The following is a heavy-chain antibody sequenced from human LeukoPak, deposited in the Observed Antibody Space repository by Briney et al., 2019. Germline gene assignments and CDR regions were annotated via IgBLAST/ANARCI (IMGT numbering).Heavy chain of an antibody. V-gene: IGHV4-39*07. CDR2: IYYSGST. CDR3: ARGGYYGSGSYLLCNWFDP. CDR1: GGSISSSSYY. Sequence: PSETLSLTCTVSGGSISSSSYYWGWIRQPPGEGLEWIGSIYYSGSTYYNPSLKSRVTILVDTSKNQFSLKLSSVTAADTAVYYCARGGYYGSGSYLLCNWFDPWGQGTLVTVSS. J-gene: IGHJ5*02. D-gene: IGHD3-10*01.